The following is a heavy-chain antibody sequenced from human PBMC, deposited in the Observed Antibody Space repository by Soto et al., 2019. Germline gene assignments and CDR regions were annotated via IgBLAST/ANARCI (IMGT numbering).Heavy chain of an antibody. J-gene: IGHJ4*02. V-gene: IGHV4-61*01. CDR1: GASVTSDSYH. Sequence: QVHLQESGPGLIKPSETLSLTCSVSGASVTSDSYHWTWIRQPPGKGLEWIGQTGSTNYNPSLKSRITISVYTSNTQFSLNLHSVTAAHTPISYCAIYKAGAGGNAFWGQGTLVIVSS. CDR3: AIYKAGAGGNAF. CDR2: QTGST. D-gene: IGHD6-19*01.